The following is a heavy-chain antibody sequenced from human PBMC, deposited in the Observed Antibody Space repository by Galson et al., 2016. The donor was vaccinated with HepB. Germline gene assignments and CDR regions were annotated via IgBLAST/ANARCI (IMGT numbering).Heavy chain of an antibody. J-gene: IGHJ4*02. CDR2: ISSYGSTI. CDR1: GFSVNTYA. CDR3: ARVRWLEPLDY. V-gene: IGHV3-48*03. Sequence: SLRLSCAASGFSVNTYAVNWVRQAPGKGPEWISYISSYGSTIYYADSVKGRFTISRDNAENSLYLQMNSLRAEDTAVYYCARVRWLEPLDYWGQGTLVTVSS. D-gene: IGHD6-19*01.